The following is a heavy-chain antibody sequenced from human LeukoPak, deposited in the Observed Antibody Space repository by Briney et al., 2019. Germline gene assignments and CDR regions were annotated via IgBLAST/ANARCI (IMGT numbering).Heavy chain of an antibody. J-gene: IGHJ4*02. V-gene: IGHV4-4*07. CDR1: GDSISSLF. CDR3: ARSRVDLQSCAWGYFDS. CDR2: IYGSRST. Sequence: PSETLSLTCTVSGDSISSLFLSWIRQPAGKGLEWIGRIYGSRSTTYNPSLKSRVTISVDTSKNHFSLRLTSVTAADTAVYYCARSRVDLQSCAWGYFDSWGQGTLVTVSS. D-gene: IGHD3-16*01.